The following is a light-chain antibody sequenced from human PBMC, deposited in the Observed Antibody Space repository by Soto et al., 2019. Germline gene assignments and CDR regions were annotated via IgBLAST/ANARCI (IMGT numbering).Light chain of an antibody. Sequence: EIVLTQSPGTLSLSPGERATLSCRASQSISSSFLAWYQQTPGQAPRLLIYDASIRATDIPDRFTGSGSGTDFTLTISRLEPEDFAVYYCHQYGYLGTFGKGTKVDIK. CDR3: HQYGYLGT. V-gene: IGKV3-20*01. CDR2: DAS. CDR1: QSISSSF. J-gene: IGKJ1*01.